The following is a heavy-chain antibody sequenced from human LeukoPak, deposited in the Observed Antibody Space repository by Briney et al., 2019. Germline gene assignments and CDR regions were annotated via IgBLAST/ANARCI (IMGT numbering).Heavy chain of an antibody. Sequence: GGSLRLSCAASGFTFSTYNMNWVRQAPGKGLEWVSSISSSSNYIYYADSMKGRFTISRDNAKNSLYLQMNSLRAEDTAVYYCARGPSTREYYDFWSGYRRGYYFDYWGQGTLVTVSS. D-gene: IGHD3-3*01. CDR2: ISSSSNYI. J-gene: IGHJ4*02. CDR3: ARGPSTREYYDFWSGYRRGYYFDY. V-gene: IGHV3-21*01. CDR1: GFTFSTYN.